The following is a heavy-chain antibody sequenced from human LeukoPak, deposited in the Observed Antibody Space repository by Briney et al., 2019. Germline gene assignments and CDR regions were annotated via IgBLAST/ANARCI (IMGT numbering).Heavy chain of an antibody. Sequence: PGGSLRLSCAASGFTFSRYWMHWVRQAPGKGLVWVSRINTDGSRTTYADSVKGRFTISRDNAKNTVYLQMNSLRAEDTAVYYCARDGYYYDILTGYRMGHYYYMDVWGKGTTVTVSS. CDR3: ARDGYYYDILTGYRMGHYYYMDV. D-gene: IGHD3-9*01. J-gene: IGHJ6*03. CDR2: INTDGSRT. CDR1: GFTFSRYW. V-gene: IGHV3-74*01.